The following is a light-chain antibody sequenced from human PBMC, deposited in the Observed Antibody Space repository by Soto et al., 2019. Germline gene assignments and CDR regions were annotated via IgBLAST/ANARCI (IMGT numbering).Light chain of an antibody. J-gene: IGLJ1*01. Sequence: QSALTQPASVSGSPGQSITISCTGTSSDVGGYNYVSWYQQYPGRVPKLLIYDVSKWPSGVSNRFSGSKSGNTASLTISGLQAEDEADYYCSSYTSSRSYVFGTGTKVTVL. V-gene: IGLV2-14*01. CDR3: SSYTSSRSYV. CDR1: SSDVGGYNY. CDR2: DVS.